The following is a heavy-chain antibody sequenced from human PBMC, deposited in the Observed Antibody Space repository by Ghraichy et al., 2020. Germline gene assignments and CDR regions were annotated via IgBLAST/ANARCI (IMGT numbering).Heavy chain of an antibody. V-gene: IGHV4-59*01. CDR3: ARGDYFDTSGYQPFGY. Sequence: SQTLSLTCSVSGGSISTYYWSWIRQPPGKGLEWSGYSHSSGRTQFNPSLRSRVSILIDTSKNQFSLKLTSVTAADTAVYYCARGDYFDTSGYQPFGYWGQGSLVTVSS. CDR2: SHSSGRT. J-gene: IGHJ4*02. D-gene: IGHD3-22*01. CDR1: GGSISTYY.